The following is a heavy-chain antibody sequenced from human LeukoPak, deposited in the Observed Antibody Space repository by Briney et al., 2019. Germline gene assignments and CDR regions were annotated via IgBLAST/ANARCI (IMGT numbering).Heavy chain of an antibody. CDR1: GCTFTSYD. CDR3: ARGKRYCSSTSCYDIDY. V-gene: IGHV1-8*03. CDR2: MNPNSGNT. D-gene: IGHD2-2*01. Sequence: ASVKVSCKASGCTFTSYDINWVRQATGQGLEWMGWMNPNSGNTGYAQKFQGRVTITRNTSISTAYMELSSLRSEDTAVYYCARGKRYCSSTSCYDIDYWGQGTLVTVSS. J-gene: IGHJ4*02.